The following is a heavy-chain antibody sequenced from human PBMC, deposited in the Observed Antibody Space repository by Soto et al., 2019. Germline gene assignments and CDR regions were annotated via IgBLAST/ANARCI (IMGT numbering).Heavy chain of an antibody. J-gene: IGHJ6*03. CDR3: AKDMSRGAGYSGYDYGPYYYYYMDV. D-gene: IGHD5-12*01. CDR1: GFTFDDYA. Sequence: GGSLRLSCAASGFTFDDYAMHWVRQAPGKGLEWVSGISWNSGSIGYADSVKGRFTISRDNAKNSLYLQMNSLRAEDTALYYCAKDMSRGAGYSGYDYGPYYYYYMDVWGKGTTVTVSS. V-gene: IGHV3-9*01. CDR2: ISWNSGSI.